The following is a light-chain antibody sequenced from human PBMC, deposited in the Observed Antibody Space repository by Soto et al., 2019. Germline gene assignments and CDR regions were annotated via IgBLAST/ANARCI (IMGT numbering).Light chain of an antibody. CDR3: QQYNNWYT. CDR1: QSVNSN. J-gene: IGKJ2*01. CDR2: GAS. Sequence: EIVMTQSPATPSVSPGERATLSCRASQSVNSNLAWYQHKPGQAPRLLVYGASTRATGISARFSGSGSGTEFTLTISSLQSEDFAVYYCQQYNNWYTFGQGTK. V-gene: IGKV3-15*01.